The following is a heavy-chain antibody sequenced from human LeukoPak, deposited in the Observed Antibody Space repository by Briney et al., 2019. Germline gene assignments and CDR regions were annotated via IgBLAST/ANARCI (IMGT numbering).Heavy chain of an antibody. D-gene: IGHD3-22*01. V-gene: IGHV3-23*01. CDR1: GFTFSSYA. Sequence: GGTLRLSCVASGFTFSSYAMSWVRQAPGKGLEWVSAISGSGGSTYYADSVKGRFTISRDNSKNTLYLQMDSLRAEDTAVYYCAKTLRIVVVIRDAFDIWGQGTMVTVSS. CDR3: AKTLRIVVVIRDAFDI. CDR2: ISGSGGST. J-gene: IGHJ3*02.